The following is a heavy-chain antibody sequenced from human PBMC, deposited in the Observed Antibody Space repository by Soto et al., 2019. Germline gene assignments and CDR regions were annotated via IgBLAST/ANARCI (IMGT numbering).Heavy chain of an antibody. CDR3: ARGYKAVAATYWFDP. J-gene: IGHJ5*02. V-gene: IGHV4-31*03. CDR1: GVSISSGGYY. CDR2: IYYSGST. Sequence: PSETLSLTCTVSGVSISSGGYYWSWIRQHPGKGLEWIGYIYYSGSTYYNPSLKSRVTISVDTSKNQFSLKLSSVTAADTAVYYCARGYKAVAATYWFDPWGQGTLVTVSS. D-gene: IGHD2-15*01.